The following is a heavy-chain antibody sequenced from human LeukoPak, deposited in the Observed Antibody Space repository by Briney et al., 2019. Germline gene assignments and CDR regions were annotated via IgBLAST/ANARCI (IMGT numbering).Heavy chain of an antibody. CDR2: IYQTTT. CDR3: ARNFPGRTEDV. J-gene: IGHJ6*04. Sequence: SETLSLTCTVSGDSMSPYFWTWVRQSPGKGLEWVGYIYQTTTTYNPSLKGRVTISTDMSQNQLSLKVTSVTAADTAVYYCARNFPGRTEDVWGKGTTVIASS. CDR1: GDSMSPYF. V-gene: IGHV4-59*01. D-gene: IGHD1-14*01.